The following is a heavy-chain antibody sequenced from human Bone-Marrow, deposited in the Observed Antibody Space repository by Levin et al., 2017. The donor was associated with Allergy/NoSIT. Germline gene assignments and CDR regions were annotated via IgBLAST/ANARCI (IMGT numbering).Heavy chain of an antibody. V-gene: IGHV3-66*01. CDR1: GFSVSRHF. D-gene: IGHD3-10*02. J-gene: IGHJ6*02. Sequence: QPGGSLRLSCAASGFSVSRHFMNWVRQAPGKGLEWVSVIQSGGSTDYVDSVKGRFTISRDKTTNTLYLQMNSLRVEDTAVYYCARGANVVPGGMAVWGQGTKVTVSS. CDR3: ARGANVVPGGMAV. CDR2: IQSGGST.